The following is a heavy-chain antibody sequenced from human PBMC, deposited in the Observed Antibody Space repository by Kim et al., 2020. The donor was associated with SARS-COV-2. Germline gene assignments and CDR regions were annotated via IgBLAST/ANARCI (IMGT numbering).Heavy chain of an antibody. D-gene: IGHD3-22*01. V-gene: IGHV1-3*01. CDR2: INADNGNT. Sequence: ASVKVSCKASGYTFTSYAMHWVRQAPGQRLEWMGWINADNGNTKYSQKFQGRVTITRDTSASTAYMELSSLRSEDTAVYYCARGTYDSSGYRAVGYWGQGTLVTVSS. CDR1: GYTFTSYA. J-gene: IGHJ4*02. CDR3: ARGTYDSSGYRAVGY.